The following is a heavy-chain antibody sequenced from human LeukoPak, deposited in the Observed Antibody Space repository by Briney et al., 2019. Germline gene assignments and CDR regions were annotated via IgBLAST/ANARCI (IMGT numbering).Heavy chain of an antibody. D-gene: IGHD6-19*01. V-gene: IGHV3-23*01. CDR2: ISGSGGST. CDR3: AKAELLLAVADFDY. Sequence: PGGSLRLSCAASGFTFSSYGMSWVRQAPGKGLEWVSAISGSGGSTYYADSVKGRFTISRDNAKNTLYLQMNSLRAEDTAVYYCAKAELLLAVADFDYWGQGTLVTVSS. J-gene: IGHJ4*02. CDR1: GFTFSSYG.